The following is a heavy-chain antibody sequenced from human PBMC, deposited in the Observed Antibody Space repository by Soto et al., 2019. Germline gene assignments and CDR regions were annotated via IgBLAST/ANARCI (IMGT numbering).Heavy chain of an antibody. Sequence: QVQLLQSGPEVKKPGASVRVSCKPSGYPFSNYGISWMRQAPGQGLEWMGWVNIDKGNTKYAQKFQDRVTMTTDTSTSTVYLELRSLRSDDTALYYCARERGGYRYGDYWGQGTLVTVSS. CDR1: GYPFSNYG. CDR2: VNIDKGNT. V-gene: IGHV1-18*01. D-gene: IGHD5-18*01. CDR3: ARERGGYRYGDY. J-gene: IGHJ4*02.